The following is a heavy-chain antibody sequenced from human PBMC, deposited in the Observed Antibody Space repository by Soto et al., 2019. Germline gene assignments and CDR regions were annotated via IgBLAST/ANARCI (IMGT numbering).Heavy chain of an antibody. CDR2: IIPIFGTA. CDR3: AIEYSSSPTYYPIGY. V-gene: IGHV1-69*13. Sequence: SVKVSCKASGGTFSSYSISWVRQAPGQGLEWMGGIIPIFGTANYAQKFQGRVTITADESTSTAYMELSSLRSEDTAVYYCAIEYSSSPTYYPIGYWGQGTLVPVSS. D-gene: IGHD6-6*01. J-gene: IGHJ4*02. CDR1: GGTFSSYS.